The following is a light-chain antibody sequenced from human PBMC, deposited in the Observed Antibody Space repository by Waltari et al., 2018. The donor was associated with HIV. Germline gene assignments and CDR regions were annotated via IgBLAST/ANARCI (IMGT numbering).Light chain of an antibody. CDR3: QQYDSSPWT. J-gene: IGKJ1*01. Sequence: DIQLTQSPSTLSASVGDTVTITCRASQSIRIWLAWIKQKPGKAPKLLIYAASSLPTGVPSRFSGSTSGTEFTLTISSLQPDDFATYYCQQYDSSPWTFGQGTKVEI. CDR1: QSIRIW. V-gene: IGKV1-5*03. CDR2: AAS.